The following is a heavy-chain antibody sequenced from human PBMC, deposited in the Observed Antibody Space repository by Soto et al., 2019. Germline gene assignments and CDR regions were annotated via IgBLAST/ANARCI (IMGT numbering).Heavy chain of an antibody. Sequence: PSESLSLSCSVSGGSINSSSYFWGWVRQPPGKGLEWIGSIYYSGSTYYNPSLRSRVTISVDTSKNQFSLKLSSVTAADTAVFYCARHYSSGSRNWFDPWGQGTLVTVSS. V-gene: IGHV4-39*01. J-gene: IGHJ5*02. CDR3: ARHYSSGSRNWFDP. CDR2: IYYSGST. CDR1: GGSINSSSYF. D-gene: IGHD6-19*01.